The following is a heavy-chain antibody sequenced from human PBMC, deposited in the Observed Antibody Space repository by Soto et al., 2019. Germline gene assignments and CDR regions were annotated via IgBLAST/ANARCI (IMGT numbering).Heavy chain of an antibody. D-gene: IGHD1-1*01. CDR1: GYTFTSYY. CDR3: ARVWNDVLHYYCGMDV. V-gene: IGHV1-46*01. J-gene: IGHJ6*02. CDR2: INPSGGST. Sequence: ASVNVSCKASGYTFTSYYMHWVRQAPGQGLEWRGIINPSGGSTSYAQKFQGRVTMTRDTSTSTVYMELSSLRSEDTAVYYCARVWNDVLHYYCGMDVWGQGTRVTVSS.